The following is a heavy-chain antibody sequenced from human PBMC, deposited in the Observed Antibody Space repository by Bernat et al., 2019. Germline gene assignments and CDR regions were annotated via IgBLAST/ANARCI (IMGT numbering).Heavy chain of an antibody. Sequence: EVQLLESGGGLVQPGGSLRLSCAASGFTFSDYAMSWVRQAPGKGLEWISGFSGSGRGTYYADSGEGRFTISRDNSQKPPYLQMNSLRAEDTAVYYCAKDLVTETTGALFESWGQGALVAGS. D-gene: IGHD4-23*01. CDR3: AKDLVTETTGALFES. CDR1: GFTFSDYA. CDR2: FSGSGRGT. J-gene: IGHJ4*02. V-gene: IGHV3-23*01.